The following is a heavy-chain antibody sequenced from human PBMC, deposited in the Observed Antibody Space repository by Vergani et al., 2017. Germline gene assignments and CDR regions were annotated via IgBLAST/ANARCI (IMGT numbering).Heavy chain of an antibody. CDR1: GFTFSSYA. Sequence: EVQLLESGGGLVQPGGSLRLSCAASGFTFSSYAMSWVRQAPGKGLEWVSAISGSGGSTYYADSVTGRFTIARDKAKNTLYLQMNSRRAEDTAVYYCAKGGPSMIVVDRYFDYWGQGTLVTVSS. CDR2: ISGSGGST. D-gene: IGHD3-22*01. V-gene: IGHV3-23*01. J-gene: IGHJ4*02. CDR3: AKGGPSMIVVDRYFDY.